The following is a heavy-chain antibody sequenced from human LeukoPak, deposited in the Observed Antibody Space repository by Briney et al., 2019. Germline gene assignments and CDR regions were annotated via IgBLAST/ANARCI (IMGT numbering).Heavy chain of an antibody. J-gene: IGHJ6*03. V-gene: IGHV3-21*01. Sequence: PGGSLRLSRAASGFTFSTYSMNWVRQAPGKGLEWVSSISSSSSYIYYADSVKGRFTISRDNARNSLYLQMNSLRAEDTAVYYCARDGYNYGQYYYYYYMDVWGKGTTVTVSS. CDR2: ISSSSSYI. CDR3: ARDGYNYGQYYYYYYMDV. D-gene: IGHD5-18*01. CDR1: GFTFSTYS.